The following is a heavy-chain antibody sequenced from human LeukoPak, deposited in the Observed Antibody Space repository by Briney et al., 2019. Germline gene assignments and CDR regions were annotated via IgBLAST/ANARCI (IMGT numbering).Heavy chain of an antibody. CDR1: GGTFSSYA. J-gene: IGHJ4*02. Sequence: ASVKVSCKASGGTFSSYAISWVRQAPGQGLEWMGGIIPIFGTANYAQKFQGRVTITADESTSTAYMELSSLRSEDTAVYYCARGGEYYYGSSGYYYTAYYFDYWGQGTLVTVSS. CDR2: IIPIFGTA. D-gene: IGHD3-22*01. CDR3: ARGGEYYYGSSGYYYTAYYFDY. V-gene: IGHV1-69*13.